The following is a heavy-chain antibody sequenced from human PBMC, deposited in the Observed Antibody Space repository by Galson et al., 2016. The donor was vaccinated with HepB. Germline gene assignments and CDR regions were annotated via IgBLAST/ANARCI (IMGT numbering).Heavy chain of an antibody. D-gene: IGHD2-8*01. V-gene: IGHV3-48*02. CDR3: ARGRRYCTDGVCHPSMDV. CDR2: ITSNSDTI. CDR1: GFTFSSYH. Sequence: SLRLSCAASGFTFSSYHMNWVRQAPGKGLHWVAYITSNSDTIYYADSVKGRFTISRDNAKNSLYLQMNSLRDEDTAVYYCARGRRYCTDGVCHPSMDVWGQGTMVTVSS. J-gene: IGHJ6*02.